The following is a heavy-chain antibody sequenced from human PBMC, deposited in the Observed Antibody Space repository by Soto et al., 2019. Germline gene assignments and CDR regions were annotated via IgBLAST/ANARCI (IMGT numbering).Heavy chain of an antibody. J-gene: IGHJ5*02. D-gene: IGHD1-26*01. CDR1: GFLFINAW. CDR3: TTTYTGGSFYT. CDR2: IKSETGGGTT. V-gene: IGHV3-15*07. Sequence: EVQVVESGGGLVQPGKSLRLSCAASGFLFINAWMNWVRQAPGKGLEWVGGIKSETGGGTTDYAAPVKGRFTIARDDSKNMLYLQMNSLKTEDTAVYYCTTTYTGGSFYTWGQGTLVTVSS.